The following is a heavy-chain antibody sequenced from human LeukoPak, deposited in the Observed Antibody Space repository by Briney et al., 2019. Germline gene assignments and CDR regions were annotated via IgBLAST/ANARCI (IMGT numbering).Heavy chain of an antibody. Sequence: GGSLRLSCAASGFTFSSYWMSWVRQAPGEGLEWVANIKQDGSEKYYADSVKGRFTISRDNAKNSLYLQMNSLRAEDTAVYYCAREVSSGPAYYFDYWGQGTLVTVSS. CDR3: AREVSSGPAYYFDY. D-gene: IGHD3-22*01. J-gene: IGHJ4*02. V-gene: IGHV3-7*01. CDR1: GFTFSSYW. CDR2: IKQDGSEK.